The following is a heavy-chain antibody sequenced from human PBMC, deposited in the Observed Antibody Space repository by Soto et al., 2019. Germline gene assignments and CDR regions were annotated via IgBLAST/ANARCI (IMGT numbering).Heavy chain of an antibody. V-gene: IGHV1-18*04. J-gene: IGHJ6*02. CDR2: ISAYNGNT. D-gene: IGHD2-15*01. Sequence: GXSVKVSCKASGYTFTSYGISWVRQAPGQGLEWMGWISAYNGNTNYAQKLQGRVTMTTDTSTSTAYMELRSLRSDDTAVYYCARGGGGGYGHPPLDYYYYYGMDVWGQGTTVTVSS. CDR3: ARGGGGGYGHPPLDYYYYYGMDV. CDR1: GYTFTSYG.